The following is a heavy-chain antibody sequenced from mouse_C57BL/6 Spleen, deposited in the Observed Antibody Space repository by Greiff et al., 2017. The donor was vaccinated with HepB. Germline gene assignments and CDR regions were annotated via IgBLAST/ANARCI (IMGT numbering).Heavy chain of an antibody. CDR1: GDTFTDYE. CDR2: IDPETGGT. D-gene: IGHD2-1*01. Sequence: QVQLQQSGAELVRPGASVTLSCKASGDTFTDYEMHWVKQTPVHGLEWIGAIDPETGGTAYNQKFKGKAILTADKSSSTAYMELRSLTSEDSAVYYCTSGLYGNYWYFDVWGTGTTVTVSS. V-gene: IGHV1-15*01. J-gene: IGHJ1*03. CDR3: TSGLYGNYWYFDV.